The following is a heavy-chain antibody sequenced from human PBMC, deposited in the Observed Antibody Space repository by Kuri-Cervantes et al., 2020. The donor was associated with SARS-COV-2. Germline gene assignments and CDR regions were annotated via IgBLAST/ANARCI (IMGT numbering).Heavy chain of an antibody. CDR3: ARDPARAYSGSYSHD. CDR2: IYYTGST. Sequence: GSLRLSCTVSGGSISSYYWSWIRQPPGKGLEWIGYIYYTGSTNYNPSLKSRVTISVDTSKKQFSLKLSSVTAADTAVYYCARDPARAYSGSYSHDWGQGTLVTVSS. CDR1: GGSISSYY. J-gene: IGHJ4*02. D-gene: IGHD1-26*01. V-gene: IGHV4-59*12.